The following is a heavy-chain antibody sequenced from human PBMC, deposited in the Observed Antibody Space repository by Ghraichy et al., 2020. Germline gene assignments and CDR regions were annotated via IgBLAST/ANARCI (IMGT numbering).Heavy chain of an antibody. J-gene: IGHJ6*02. CDR2: ISGSGGST. D-gene: IGHD2-2*01. V-gene: IGHV3-23*01. CDR1: RFNFSNYA. Sequence: GSLNISCAASRFNFSNYAMTWVRQAPGKGLEWVSAISGSGGSTYYADSGKGRFTISRDNSKNTLYLQMNSLRAEDTAVYYCAKLFPRIVVVPAAGMDVWGQGTTVTVS. CDR3: AKLFPRIVVVPAAGMDV.